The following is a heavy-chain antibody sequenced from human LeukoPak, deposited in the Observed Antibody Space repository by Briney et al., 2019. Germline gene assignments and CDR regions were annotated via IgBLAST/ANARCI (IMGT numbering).Heavy chain of an antibody. CDR3: ARYIVSYPHDAFDI. CDR2: INHSGST. V-gene: IGHV4-34*01. CDR1: DGSFSGYY. Sequence: PSETLSLTCAVYDGSFSGYYWSWIRQPPGKGLEWIGEINHSGSTNYNPSLKSRVTISLDTSKSQFSLKLSSVTAADTAFYYCARYIVSYPHDAFDIWGQGTMVTVSS. D-gene: IGHD1-26*01. J-gene: IGHJ3*02.